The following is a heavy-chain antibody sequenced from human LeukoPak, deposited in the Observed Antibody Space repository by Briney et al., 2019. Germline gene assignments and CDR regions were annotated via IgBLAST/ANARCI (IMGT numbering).Heavy chain of an antibody. CDR2: INHSGST. J-gene: IGHJ5*02. CDR3: ARGRRGLHYGSGSYYNSNWFDP. D-gene: IGHD3-10*01. V-gene: IGHV4-34*01. Sequence: SETLSLTCAVYGGSFSGYYWSWIRQPPGKGLEWIGEINHSGSTNYNPSLKSRVTISVDTSKNQFSLKPSSVTAADTAVYYCARGRRGLHYGSGSYYNSNWFDPWGQGTLVTVSS. CDR1: GGSFSGYY.